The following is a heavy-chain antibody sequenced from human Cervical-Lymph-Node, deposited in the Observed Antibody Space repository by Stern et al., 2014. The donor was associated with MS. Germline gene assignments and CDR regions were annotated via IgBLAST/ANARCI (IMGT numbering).Heavy chain of an antibody. V-gene: IGHV1-46*01. CDR3: ASSSCYVVCNMDV. J-gene: IGHJ6*02. Sequence: QVQLGQSGAEVKKPGASVKVSCKASGYPFTNSYIHWVRQAPGQGLEWMGIINPNDGNTNYAHKFQGRVTMTSDTSTSTVYMELSSLGSDDTAVYYCASSSCYVVCNMDVWGQGTTVTVSS. CDR2: INPNDGNT. CDR1: GYPFTNSY. D-gene: IGHD2-2*01.